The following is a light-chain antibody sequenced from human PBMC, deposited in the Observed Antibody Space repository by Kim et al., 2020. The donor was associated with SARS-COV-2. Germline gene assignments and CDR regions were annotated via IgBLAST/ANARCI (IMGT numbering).Light chain of an antibody. V-gene: IGKV3-15*01. CDR3: QQYNNWPLT. CDR2: DAS. Sequence: VAPGGSASLSCRASQSGSSNLAWYQQKPGQAPRLLIYDASTGATGSPARFSGSGSGTEFTLTISSRQSEDFAVYYCQQYNNWPLTFGGGTKVDIK. J-gene: IGKJ4*01. CDR1: QSGSSN.